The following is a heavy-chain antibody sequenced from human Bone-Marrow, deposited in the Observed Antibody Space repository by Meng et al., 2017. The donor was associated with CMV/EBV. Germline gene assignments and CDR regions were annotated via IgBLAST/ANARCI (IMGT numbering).Heavy chain of an antibody. CDR3: AKDIAARHYYYYGMDV. CDR1: GFTFSSYG. D-gene: IGHD6-6*01. J-gene: IGHJ6*02. CDR2: IRYDGSNK. V-gene: IGHV3-30*02. Sequence: GGSLRLSCAASGFTFSSYGMHWVRQAPGKGLEWVAFIRYDGSNKYYADSVKGRFTISRDNSKNTLYLQMNSLRAEDTAVYYCAKDIAARHYYYYGMDVWGQGTTVTVSS.